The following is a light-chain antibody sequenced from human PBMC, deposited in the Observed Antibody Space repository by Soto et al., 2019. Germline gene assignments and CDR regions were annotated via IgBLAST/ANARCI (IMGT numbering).Light chain of an antibody. CDR3: QQFHSFPWT. V-gene: IGKV1-5*03. Sequence: DIQMTQSPSTLSAFVGDGVTVTCRASQSIYNWVAWYQQKPGKAPKVLIYKASTLEIGVPSRFSGSGSGTEFSLTISSLQPDDFATYYCQQFHSFPWTFGQGTNVEIK. CDR2: KAS. J-gene: IGKJ1*01. CDR1: QSIYNW.